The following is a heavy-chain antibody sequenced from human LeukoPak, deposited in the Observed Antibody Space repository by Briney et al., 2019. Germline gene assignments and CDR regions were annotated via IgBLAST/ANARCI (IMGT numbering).Heavy chain of an antibody. CDR2: IYSGATT. V-gene: IGHV3-53*01. J-gene: IGHJ4*02. CDR3: ARDRGQLRFLEWLFDY. D-gene: IGHD3-3*01. Sequence: GGSLRLSCAASGFTVSSNYMNWVRQAPGKGLEWVSVIYSGATTYYADSVKGRFTISRDNSKNTLYLQMNSLRAEDTAVYYCARDRGQLRFLEWLFDYWGQGTLVTVSS. CDR1: GFTVSSNY.